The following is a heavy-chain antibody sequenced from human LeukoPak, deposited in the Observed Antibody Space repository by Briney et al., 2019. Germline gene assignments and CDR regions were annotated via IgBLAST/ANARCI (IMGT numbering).Heavy chain of an antibody. CDR3: AKVKGLRFLSDAFDI. CDR1: GFTFSSYG. J-gene: IGHJ3*02. CDR2: IRYDGSNK. Sequence: GGSLRLSCAASGFTFSSYGMSWVRQAPGKGLEWVAFIRYDGSNKYYADSVKGRFTISRDNSKNTLYLQMNSLRAEDTAVYYCAKVKGLRFLSDAFDIWGQGTMVTVSS. V-gene: IGHV3-30*02. D-gene: IGHD3-3*01.